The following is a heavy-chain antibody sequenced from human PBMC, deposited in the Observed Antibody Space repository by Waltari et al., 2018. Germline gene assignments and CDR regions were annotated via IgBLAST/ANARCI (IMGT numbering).Heavy chain of an antibody. D-gene: IGHD3-10*01. CDR2: ISSSGSTI. CDR3: ARVSGELLNYYYGMDV. CDR1: GFTFSSYE. V-gene: IGHV3-48*03. Sequence: EVQLVESGGGLVQPGGSLRLSCAASGFTFSSYEMNWVRQAPGKGLEWVSYISSSGSTIYYADSVKGRFTISRDNAKNSLYLQMNSLRAEDTAVYYCARVSGELLNYYYGMDVWGQGTTVTVSS. J-gene: IGHJ6*02.